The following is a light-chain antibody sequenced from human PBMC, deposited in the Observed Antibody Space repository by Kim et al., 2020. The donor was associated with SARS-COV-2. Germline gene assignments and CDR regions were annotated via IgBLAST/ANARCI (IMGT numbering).Light chain of an antibody. J-gene: IGKJ4*02. CDR2: AAS. Sequence: ACVGDRVPFTCGASQGNNNHVAWIQQKSGKAPKSLIVAASTLQGGDPSRFSGSRFGTDFTLTISSLRPEDFATYYCQQYSTFTLTFGGRTKVDIK. CDR1: QGNNNH. CDR3: QQYSTFTLT. V-gene: IGKV1-16*01.